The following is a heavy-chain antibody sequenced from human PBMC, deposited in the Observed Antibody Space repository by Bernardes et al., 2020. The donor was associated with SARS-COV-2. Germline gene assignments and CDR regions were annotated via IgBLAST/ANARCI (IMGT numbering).Heavy chain of an antibody. V-gene: IGHV1-2*02. CDR3: AREASSSGNYFDY. CDR2: INPNSGVT. Sequence: ASVKVSCKASGYTFTGYYMHWVRQAPGQGLEWMGWINPNSGVTNYAQQFQGRVTMTRDTSISTAYMELSRLKSDDTAVYYCAREASSSGNYFDYWGQGTLGTVSS. CDR1: GYTFTGYY. D-gene: IGHD6-6*01. J-gene: IGHJ4*02.